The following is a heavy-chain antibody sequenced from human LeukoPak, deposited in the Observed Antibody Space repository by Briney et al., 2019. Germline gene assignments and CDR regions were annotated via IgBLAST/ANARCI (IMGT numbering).Heavy chain of an antibody. J-gene: IGHJ6*03. V-gene: IGHV4-34*01. CDR2: INHSGST. D-gene: IGHD6-13*01. CDR3: ARGRVAAAGNYYYYMDV. Sequence: PSETLSLTCAVYGGSFSGYYWSWIRQPPGKGLEWIGEINHSGSTNYNPSLKSRVTISVDTSKNQFSLKLSSVTAADTAAYYCARGRVAAAGNYYYYMDVWGKGTTVTVSS. CDR1: GGSFSGYY.